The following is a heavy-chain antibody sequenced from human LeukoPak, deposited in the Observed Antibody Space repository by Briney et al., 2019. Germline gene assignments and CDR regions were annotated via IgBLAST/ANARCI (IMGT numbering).Heavy chain of an antibody. Sequence: SETLSLTCTVSGGSISSGDYYWSWIRQPPGKGLEWIGYIYYSWSIYYNSSLKSRVTISLDTSKNQFSLKLSSVTAADTAVYYCASRTYYYDSSGPFNWFDPWGQGTLVTVSS. CDR1: GGSISSGDYY. J-gene: IGHJ5*02. V-gene: IGHV4-30-4*08. CDR3: ASRTYYYDSSGPFNWFDP. CDR2: IYYSWSI. D-gene: IGHD3-22*01.